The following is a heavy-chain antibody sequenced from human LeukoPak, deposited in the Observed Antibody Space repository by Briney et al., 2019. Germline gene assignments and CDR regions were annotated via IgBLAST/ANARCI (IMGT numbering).Heavy chain of an antibody. J-gene: IGHJ4*02. V-gene: IGHV4-39*07. CDR2: IYYRGTT. CDR3: ARDLGCSGGSCSFDY. Sequence: WIRQPPGKGLEWIGSIYYRGTTYYNPSLKSRVSISVDTSKNQFSLKLKSVTAADTAVYYCARDLGCSGGSCSFDYWGQGTLVTVSS. D-gene: IGHD2-15*01.